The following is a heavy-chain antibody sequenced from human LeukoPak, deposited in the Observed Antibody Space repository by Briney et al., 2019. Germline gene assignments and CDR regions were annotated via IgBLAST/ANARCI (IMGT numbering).Heavy chain of an antibody. J-gene: IGHJ4*02. CDR3: ARDGCSSTSCYGYI. CDR1: GFTFSDYY. D-gene: IGHD2-2*01. CDR2: ISSSGSTI. V-gene: IGHV3-11*01. Sequence: PGGSLRLSCAASGFTFSDYYMSWIRQAPGKGLEWVSYISSSGSTIYYADSVKGRFTISRDNAKNSLYLQMNSPRAEDTAVYYCARDGCSSTSCYGYIWGQGTLVTVSS.